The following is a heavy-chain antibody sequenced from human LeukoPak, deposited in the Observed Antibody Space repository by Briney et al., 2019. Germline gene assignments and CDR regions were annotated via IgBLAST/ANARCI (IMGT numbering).Heavy chain of an antibody. CDR3: ARALGYCSSTSCSEWFDP. V-gene: IGHV4-59*08. D-gene: IGHD2-2*01. CDR1: GGSISSYY. Sequence: SETLSLTCTVSGGSISSYYWSWIRQPPGKGLEWIGYIYYSGSTNYNPSLKSRVTISVDTSKNQFSLKLSSVTAADTAVYYCARALGYCSSTSCSEWFDPWGQGTLVTVSS. CDR2: IYYSGST. J-gene: IGHJ5*02.